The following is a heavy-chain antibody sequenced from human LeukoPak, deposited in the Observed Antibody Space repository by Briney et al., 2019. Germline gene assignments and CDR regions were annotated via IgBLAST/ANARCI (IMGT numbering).Heavy chain of an antibody. CDR2: INPNSGGT. V-gene: IGHV1-2*02. D-gene: IGHD3-16*01. Sequence: ASVTVSFTASVYTFTSYYIHWVRQAPGQGLEWMGLINPNSGGTNYAQKFQGRVTMTRDASISTAYMELSKLTSDDTAVYYCARDKGTLGGDSWGPGTLVTVSS. CDR3: ARDKGTLGGDS. CDR1: VYTFTSYY. J-gene: IGHJ4*02.